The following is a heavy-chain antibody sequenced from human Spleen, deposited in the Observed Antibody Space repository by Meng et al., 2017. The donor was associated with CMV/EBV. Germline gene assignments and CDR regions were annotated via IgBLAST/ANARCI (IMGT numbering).Heavy chain of an antibody. D-gene: IGHD2-2*02. Sequence: SETLSITCAVYGGSFSGYYWSWIRQPPGKGLEWIGEINHSGSTNYNPSLKSRVTISVDTSKNQFSLKLSSVTAADTAVYYCARQKIVVVPAAIRRYYYYYGMDVWGQGTTVTVSS. V-gene: IGHV4-34*01. CDR1: GGSFSGYY. CDR2: INHSGST. CDR3: ARQKIVVVPAAIRRYYYYYGMDV. J-gene: IGHJ6*02.